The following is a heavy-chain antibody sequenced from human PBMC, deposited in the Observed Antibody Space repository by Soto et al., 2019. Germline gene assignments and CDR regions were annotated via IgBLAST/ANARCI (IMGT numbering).Heavy chain of an antibody. V-gene: IGHV3-30*18. CDR2: ISYDGSNK. D-gene: IGHD6-13*01. Sequence: QVQLVESGGGVVQPGRSLRLSCAASGFTFSSYGMHWVRQAPGKGLEWVAVISYDGSNKYYADSVKGRFTISRDNSKNTLYLQMNSLRAEDTAVYYCAKECSSSWWGHFDYWGQGTLVTVSS. CDR3: AKECSSSWWGHFDY. J-gene: IGHJ4*02. CDR1: GFTFSSYG.